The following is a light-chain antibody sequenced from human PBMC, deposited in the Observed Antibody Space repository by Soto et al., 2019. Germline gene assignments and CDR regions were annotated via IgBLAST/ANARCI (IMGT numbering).Light chain of an antibody. J-gene: IGKJ4*01. CDR1: QSVGRS. Sequence: EIVLTQSPATLSLYPGERATLSCRASQSVGRSLAWYQQKPGQAPRLLIYGTSARATGIPATFSGSGSGTEFTLTISSLQSEDFAIYYCQQYDNWPSVTFGGGTKVDIK. CDR2: GTS. V-gene: IGKV3-15*01. CDR3: QQYDNWPSVT.